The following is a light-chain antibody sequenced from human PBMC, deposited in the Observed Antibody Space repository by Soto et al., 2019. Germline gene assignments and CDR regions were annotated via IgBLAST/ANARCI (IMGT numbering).Light chain of an antibody. CDR1: QTLNLND. J-gene: IGKJ1*01. Sequence: DIVLTQSPGPLSLSPGDRATLFCRADQTLNLNDLAWYQQKPGQAPRLLIYDASTRATGTPDRFSGAGSATDFTLTISRLEPEDFAVYYCHQYYRTPRTFGQGTKVDIK. CDR3: HQYYRTPRT. V-gene: IGKV3-20*01. CDR2: DAS.